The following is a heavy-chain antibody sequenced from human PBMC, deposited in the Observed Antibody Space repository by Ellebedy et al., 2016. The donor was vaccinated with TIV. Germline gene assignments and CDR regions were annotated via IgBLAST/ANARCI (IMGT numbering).Heavy chain of an antibody. D-gene: IGHD3-10*01. J-gene: IGHJ4*02. Sequence: GWVTISADKSISTAYLQWSSLKASDTAMYYCARLDGSGLYYFDYWGQGTLVTVSS. V-gene: IGHV5-51*01. CDR3: ARLDGSGLYYFDY.